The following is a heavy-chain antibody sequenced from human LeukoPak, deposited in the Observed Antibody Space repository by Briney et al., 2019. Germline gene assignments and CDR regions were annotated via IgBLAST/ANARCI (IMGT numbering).Heavy chain of an antibody. CDR1: GFTFSSYA. V-gene: IGHV3-23*01. CDR3: ASLEEVVVVVGRDY. D-gene: IGHD2-15*01. J-gene: IGHJ4*02. CDR2: ISGSGGST. Sequence: GGSLRLSCAASGFTFSSYAMSWVRQAPGKGLEWVSAISGSGGSTYYADSVKGRFTISRDNSKNTLYLQMNSLRAEDTAVYYCASLEEVVVVVGRDYWGQGTLVTVSS.